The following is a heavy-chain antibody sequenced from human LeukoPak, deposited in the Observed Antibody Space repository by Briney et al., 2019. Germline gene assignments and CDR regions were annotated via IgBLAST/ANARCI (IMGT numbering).Heavy chain of an antibody. J-gene: IGHJ4*02. CDR2: ISASAGTT. CDR1: GFTFSGYA. D-gene: IGHD5-12*01. CDR3: AKDPASYEYYFDY. V-gene: IGHV3-23*01. Sequence: GGSLRLSCAAPGFTFSGYAMSWVRQAPGKGLEWVSSISASAGTTYYADPVKGRFTISRDNSKNTLDLQMNSLRAEDTAVYYCAKDPASYEYYFDYWGQGTLVTVSS.